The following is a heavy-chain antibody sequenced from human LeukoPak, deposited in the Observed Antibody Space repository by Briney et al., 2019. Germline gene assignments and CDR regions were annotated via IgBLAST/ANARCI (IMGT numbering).Heavy chain of an antibody. J-gene: IGHJ4*02. CDR3: ARGDDGRSLDY. D-gene: IGHD1-1*01. CDR1: GFTFSSYG. Sequence: GGSLRLSCAASGFTFSSYGMHWVRQAPGKGPEWVAIVWYDGNNKYYADPVKGRFTISRDNSENTLFLQMNSLRVEDSALYYCARGDDGRSLDYWGQGTRVTVSS. V-gene: IGHV3-33*01. CDR2: VWYDGNNK.